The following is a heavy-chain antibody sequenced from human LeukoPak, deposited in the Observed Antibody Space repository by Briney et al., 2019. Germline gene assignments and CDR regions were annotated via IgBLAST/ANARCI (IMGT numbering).Heavy chain of an antibody. V-gene: IGHV4-38-2*01. J-gene: IGHJ3*01. CDR1: GYLISSSYY. CDR2: IYHSGSS. D-gene: IGHD6-19*01. CDR3: ARVHFNFGSGPLIDYFDF. Sequence: PSETLSLTCAVSGYLISSSYYWGWIRRPPGKGLEWIGSIYHSGSSYYNPSLRSRVTLSVDASKNHFSLKMTSVTAADTAVYYCARVHFNFGSGPLIDYFDFWGQGTMVVVSS.